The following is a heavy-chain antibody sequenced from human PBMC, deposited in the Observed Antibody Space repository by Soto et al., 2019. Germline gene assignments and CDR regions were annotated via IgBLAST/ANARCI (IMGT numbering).Heavy chain of an antibody. V-gene: IGHV3-30*18. CDR1: GFTFSNYG. J-gene: IGHJ3*02. CDR3: AKSYSSWDAFDI. CDR2: ISYDGSNK. Sequence: QVQLVESGGGVVQPGRSLRLSCAASGFTFSNYGMHWVRQAPGKGLEWVAVISYDGSNKYYADSVKGRFTISRENSKNTLYLQMNSLRAEDTAVYYCAKSYSSWDAFDIWGQGTMVTVSS. D-gene: IGHD6-19*01.